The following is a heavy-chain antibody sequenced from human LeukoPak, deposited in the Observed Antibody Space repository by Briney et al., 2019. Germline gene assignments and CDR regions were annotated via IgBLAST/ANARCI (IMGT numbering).Heavy chain of an antibody. CDR1: GYTFTSYG. CDR2: ISAYNGNT. D-gene: IGHD3-9*01. V-gene: IGHV1-18*04. CDR3: ARGDYDILTGYYPFDY. Sequence: ASVKVSCKAYGYTFTSYGISWVRQAPGQGLEWMGWISAYNGNTNYAQKLQGRVTMTTDTSTSTAYMELRSLRSDDTAVYYCARGDYDILTGYYPFDYWGQGTLVTVSS. J-gene: IGHJ4*02.